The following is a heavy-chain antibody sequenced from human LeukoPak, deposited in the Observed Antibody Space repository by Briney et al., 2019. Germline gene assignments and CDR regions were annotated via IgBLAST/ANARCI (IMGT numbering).Heavy chain of an antibody. Sequence: SETLSLTCTVSGGSISSSSYYWGWIRQPPGKGLEWIGSIYYSGSTYYNPSLKSRVTISVDTSKNQFSLKLSSVTAADTAVYYCARQLQRKQLWKPIVNWFDPWGQGTLVTVSS. D-gene: IGHD5-18*01. J-gene: IGHJ5*02. CDR1: GGSISSSSYY. CDR2: IYYSGST. CDR3: ARQLQRKQLWKPIVNWFDP. V-gene: IGHV4-39*01.